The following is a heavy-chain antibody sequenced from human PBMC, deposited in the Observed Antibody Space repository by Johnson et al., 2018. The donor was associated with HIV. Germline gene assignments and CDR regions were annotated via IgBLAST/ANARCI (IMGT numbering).Heavy chain of an antibody. J-gene: IGHJ3*01. CDR1: GITFSSYA. CDR3: ATVWRNEGRHSFDV. Sequence: QVQLVESGGGVVQPGRSLRLSCAASGITFSSYAMHWVRQAPGKGLEWVAVISYDGSNKYYAASVKGRFTISRDNSKNTLYLQMNSLRVEDTALYFCATVWRNEGRHSFDVWGLGTMVTVSS. CDR2: ISYDGSNK. V-gene: IGHV3-30-3*01. D-gene: IGHD1-1*01.